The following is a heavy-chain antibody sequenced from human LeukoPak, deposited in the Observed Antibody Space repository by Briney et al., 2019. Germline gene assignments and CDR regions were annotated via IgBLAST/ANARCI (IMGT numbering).Heavy chain of an antibody. CDR1: GGSISSGTYY. D-gene: IGHD3-22*01. CDR3: ASDSSGYYFFDY. V-gene: IGHV4-39*01. Sequence: SETLSLTCTVSGGSISSGTYYWGWIRQPPGKGLEWIGSTYYSGSTYYNPSLKSRVTISVDTSKNQFSLKLSSVTAADTAVFYCASDSSGYYFFDYWGQGTLVTVSS. CDR2: TYYSGST. J-gene: IGHJ4*02.